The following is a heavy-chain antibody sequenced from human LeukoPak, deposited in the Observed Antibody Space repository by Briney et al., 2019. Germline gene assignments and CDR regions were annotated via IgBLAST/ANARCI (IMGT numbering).Heavy chain of an antibody. V-gene: IGHV1-8*01. CDR2: LNPNSGNT. Sequence: ASVKVSCKASGYTVTSYDINWVRQATGQGLEWMGWLNPNSGNTGYAQKFQGRVTMTRNTSISTAYMELSSLRSEDTAVYYCARGRGGDGYNTNWDYWGQGTLVTVSS. D-gene: IGHD5-24*01. CDR1: GYTVTSYD. J-gene: IGHJ4*02. CDR3: ARGRGGDGYNTNWDY.